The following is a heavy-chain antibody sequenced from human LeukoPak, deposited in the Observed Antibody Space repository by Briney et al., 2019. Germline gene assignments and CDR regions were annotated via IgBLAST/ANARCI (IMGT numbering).Heavy chain of an antibody. J-gene: IGHJ4*02. CDR3: TTSRRWLPHYFDY. Sequence: GGSLRLSCAASGFTFSSYEMNWVRQAPGKGLEWVGRIKSKTDGGTTDYAAPVKGKFTISRDDSKNTLYLQMNSLKTEDTAVYYCTTSRRWLPHYFDYWGQGTLVTVSS. V-gene: IGHV3-15*01. CDR2: IKSKTDGGTT. CDR1: GFTFSSYE. D-gene: IGHD5-24*01.